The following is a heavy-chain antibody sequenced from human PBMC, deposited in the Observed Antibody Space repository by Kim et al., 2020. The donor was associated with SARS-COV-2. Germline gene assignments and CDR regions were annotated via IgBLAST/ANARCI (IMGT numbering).Heavy chain of an antibody. J-gene: IGHJ6*02. CDR3: AKEKIRGYSSGWFYYDYGMDV. CDR2: ISYDGSNK. D-gene: IGHD6-19*01. V-gene: IGHV3-30*18. CDR1: GFTFSSYG. Sequence: GGSLRLSCAASGFTFSSYGMHWVRQAPGKGLEWVAVISYDGSNKNYADSVKGRFTISSDNSKNTLYLQMNSLRAEDTAVYYCAKEKIRGYSSGWFYYDYGMDVWGQGTTVTVSS.